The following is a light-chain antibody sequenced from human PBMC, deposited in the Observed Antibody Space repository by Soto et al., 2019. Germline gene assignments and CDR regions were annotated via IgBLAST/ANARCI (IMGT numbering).Light chain of an antibody. J-gene: IGKJ5*01. CDR2: DAS. Sequence: ETVLTHSPATLSLSPWERATLSWSASESVSNSLAWYQHKPGQAPRLLIYDASNRATGIPARFSGSGSGTDFTLTISSLEPEDFAVYYCQQRSNWPLSITFGQGTRLEIK. CDR3: QQRSNWPLSIT. CDR1: ESVSNS. V-gene: IGKV3-11*01.